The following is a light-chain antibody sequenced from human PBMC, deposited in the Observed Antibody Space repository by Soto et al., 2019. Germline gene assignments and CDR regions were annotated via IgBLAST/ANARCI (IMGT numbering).Light chain of an antibody. J-gene: IGLJ1*01. CDR1: SSDVGGYDY. CDR2: EVT. V-gene: IGLV2-14*01. Sequence: QSVLTQPASVSGSPGQSITISCTGTSSDVGGYDYVSWYQLHPGKAPKLMICEVTNRPSGVSYRFSGSKSGNTASLTISGLQAEDEADYYCSSYTSSSTYVFGTGTKVTVL. CDR3: SSYTSSSTYV.